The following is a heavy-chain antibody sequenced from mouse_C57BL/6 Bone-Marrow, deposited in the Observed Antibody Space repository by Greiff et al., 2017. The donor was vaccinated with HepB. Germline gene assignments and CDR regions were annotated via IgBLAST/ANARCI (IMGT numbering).Heavy chain of an antibody. CDR2: ISSGSSTI. CDR1: GFTFSDYG. CDR3: ARHSMTSYYFDY. Sequence: EVKLMESGGGLVKPGGSLKLSCAASGFTFSDYGMHCVRQAPEKGLEWVAYISSGSSTIYYADTVKGRFTISRDNAKNTLFLQMTSLRSEDTAMYYCARHSMTSYYFDYWGQGTTLTVSS. J-gene: IGHJ2*01. D-gene: IGHD2-3*01. V-gene: IGHV5-17*01.